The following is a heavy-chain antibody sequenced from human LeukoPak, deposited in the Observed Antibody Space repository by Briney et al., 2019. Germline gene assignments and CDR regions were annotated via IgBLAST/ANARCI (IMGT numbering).Heavy chain of an antibody. V-gene: IGHV4-59*01. CDR2: IYYSGST. CDR1: GGSISSYY. J-gene: IGHJ4*02. Sequence: SETLSLTCTVSGGSISSYYWSWIRQPPGKGLEWIGYIYYSGSTNYNPSLKRRVTISVDTSKNQFSLKLSSVTAADTAVYYCARVRGVNISPFDYWGQGTLVTVSS. D-gene: IGHD3-10*01. CDR3: ARVRGVNISPFDY.